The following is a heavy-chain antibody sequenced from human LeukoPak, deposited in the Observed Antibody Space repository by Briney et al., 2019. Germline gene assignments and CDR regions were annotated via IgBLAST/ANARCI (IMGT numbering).Heavy chain of an antibody. J-gene: IGHJ4*02. CDR1: GFTVSSNY. Sequence: GGSLRLSCAASGFTVSSNYMSWVRQAPGKGLEWASILYSGGTTYYADSVKGRFTISRDNSKNMVYLQLNSLRVEDTAVYYCARGWLGGDWGQGTLVTVSS. V-gene: IGHV3-66*01. CDR2: LYSGGTT. D-gene: IGHD3-10*01. CDR3: ARGWLGGD.